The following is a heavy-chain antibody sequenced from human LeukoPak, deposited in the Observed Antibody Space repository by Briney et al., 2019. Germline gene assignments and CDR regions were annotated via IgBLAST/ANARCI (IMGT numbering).Heavy chain of an antibody. CDR2: ISGSGGST. Sequence: GGSLRLSCAASGFTFSSYGMSWVRQAPGKGLEWVSAISGSGGSTYYADSVKGRFTISRDNSKNTLYLQMNSLRAEDTAVYYCAKESSGYYYYYMDVWGKGTTVTIS. J-gene: IGHJ6*03. D-gene: IGHD3-10*01. CDR1: GFTFSSYG. CDR3: AKESSGYYYYYMDV. V-gene: IGHV3-23*01.